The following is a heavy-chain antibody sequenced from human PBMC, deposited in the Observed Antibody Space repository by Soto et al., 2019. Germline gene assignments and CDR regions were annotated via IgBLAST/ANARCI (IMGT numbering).Heavy chain of an antibody. CDR2: ISAYNGNT. V-gene: IGHV1-18*01. CDR1: GYTFTSYG. Sequence: QFQLVQSGAEVKKPGASVKVSCTASGYTFTSYGISWVRQAPGQGLEWMGWISAYNGNTKYAQKLQGRVTMTTDTSTSTADMELRSRRSDDTAVEYCAREVTPLDYGGQGTLVTVSS. CDR3: AREVTPLDY. J-gene: IGHJ4*02. D-gene: IGHD3-10*01.